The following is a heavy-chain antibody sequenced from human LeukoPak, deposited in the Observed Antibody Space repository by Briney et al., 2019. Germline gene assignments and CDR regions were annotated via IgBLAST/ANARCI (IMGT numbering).Heavy chain of an antibody. CDR2: IKQDGSEK. D-gene: IGHD6-13*01. CDR1: GFTFSSYW. CDR3: ARAARFLLEDRYSSSSNYYYYYGMDV. J-gene: IGHJ6*02. Sequence: GGSLRLSCAASGFTFSSYWMSWVRQAPGKGPEWVANIKQDGSEKCYVDSVKGRFTISRDNAKNSLYLQMNSLRAEDTAVYYFARAARFLLEDRYSSSSNYYYYYGMDVWGQGTTVTVSS. V-gene: IGHV3-7*01.